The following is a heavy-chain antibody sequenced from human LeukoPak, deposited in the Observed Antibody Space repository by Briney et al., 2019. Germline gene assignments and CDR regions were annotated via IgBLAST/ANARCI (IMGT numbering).Heavy chain of an antibody. CDR1: GYTFTSYG. CDR2: ISAYNGNT. Sequence: GASVKVSCKASGYTFTSYGVSWVRQAPGQGLEWMGWISAYNGNTNYAQKLQGRVTMTTDTSTTTAYMELRSLRSDDTAVYYCARNATGYPPNYWGQGTLVTVSS. CDR3: ARNATGYPPNY. V-gene: IGHV1-18*01. D-gene: IGHD3-9*01. J-gene: IGHJ4*02.